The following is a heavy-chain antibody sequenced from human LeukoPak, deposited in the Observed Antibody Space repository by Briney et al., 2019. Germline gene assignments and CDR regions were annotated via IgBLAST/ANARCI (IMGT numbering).Heavy chain of an antibody. Sequence: PGGSLRLSCAASGFTFSSYGMHWVRQAPGKGLEWVAVISYDGSNKYYADSVKGRFTISRDNSKNTLYLQMNSLRAEDTAVYYCATSPGPYYYYGMDVWGQGTTVTVSS. CDR1: GFTFSSYG. J-gene: IGHJ6*02. CDR3: ATSPGPYYYYGMDV. V-gene: IGHV3-30*03. CDR2: ISYDGSNK. D-gene: IGHD3-10*01.